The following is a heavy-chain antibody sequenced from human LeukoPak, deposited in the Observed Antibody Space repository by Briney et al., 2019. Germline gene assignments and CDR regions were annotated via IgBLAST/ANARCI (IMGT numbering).Heavy chain of an antibody. D-gene: IGHD6-13*01. CDR2: IKEDGSEE. CDR1: GFSLSSSW. V-gene: IGHV3-7*01. J-gene: IGHJ4*02. CDR3: ARNTVSAAGDY. Sequence: GESLKISCAASGFSLSSSWMSWVRQAPGKGLEWVANIKEDGSEENYVGSVKGRFTISRDNAKNSLYLHMKSLRAEDTAVYYCARNTVSAAGDYWGQGTLVTVSS.